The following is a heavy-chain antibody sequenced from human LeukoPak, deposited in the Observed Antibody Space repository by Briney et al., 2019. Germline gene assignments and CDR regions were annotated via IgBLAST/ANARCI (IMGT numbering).Heavy chain of an antibody. J-gene: IGHJ4*02. D-gene: IGHD6-13*01. CDR2: IYPVDSDT. V-gene: IGHV5-51*01. CDR3: ASSHSSTPPRDY. CDR1: GYRFTSYW. Sequence: GGPLKISGKGSGYRFTSYWIGWARQMPGKGLEWMGIIYPVDSDTRYSPSFQGQLTISAHQSISTPSLQCISPETTAPSLSFLASSHSSTPPRDYWGQGTLVTVSS.